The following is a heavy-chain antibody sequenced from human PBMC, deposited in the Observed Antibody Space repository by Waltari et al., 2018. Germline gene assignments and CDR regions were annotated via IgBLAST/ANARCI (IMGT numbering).Heavy chain of an antibody. Sequence: EVQLVESGGGLVQPGGSLRLSCAASGLPFSSYAMRWVRQAPGKGLEGVSGISGSGGSTYYADSVKGRFTISRDNSKNTLYLQMNSLRAEDTAVYYWAKDTLELAVAGQWGQGTLVTVSS. CDR1: GLPFSSYA. CDR3: AKDTLELAVAGQ. D-gene: IGHD6-19*01. V-gene: IGHV3-23*04. CDR2: ISGSGGST. J-gene: IGHJ4*02.